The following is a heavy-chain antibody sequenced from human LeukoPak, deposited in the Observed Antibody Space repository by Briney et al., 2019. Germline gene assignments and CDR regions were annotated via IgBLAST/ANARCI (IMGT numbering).Heavy chain of an antibody. D-gene: IGHD6-13*01. V-gene: IGHV3-64D*09. J-gene: IGHJ4*02. CDR2: INSNGDIT. CDR3: VKSPHASSSYFDY. Sequence: GGSLTLSCSATGFTFSSYPMHWVRQAPGKGLEYVSAINSNGDITDYADSVKGRFTISRDNSKNTLYLQMSSLRGEDTAVYYCVKSPHASSSYFDYWGQGTLVTVSS. CDR1: GFTFSSYP.